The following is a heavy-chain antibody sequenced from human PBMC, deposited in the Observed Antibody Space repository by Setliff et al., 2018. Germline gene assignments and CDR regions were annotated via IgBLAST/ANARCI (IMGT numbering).Heavy chain of an antibody. CDR3: ARVGVYYYDSSGYHPSPYYYYYGMDV. V-gene: IGHV1-18*01. J-gene: IGHJ6*02. CDR2: ISAYNGNT. Sequence: ASVKVSCKASGYTFTSYGISWVRQAPGQGLEWMGWISAYNGNTNYAQKLQGRVTMTTDTSTSTAYMELRSLRSDDTAVYYCARVGVYYYDSSGYHPSPYYYYYGMDVWGQGTTVTVSS. CDR1: GYTFTSYG. D-gene: IGHD3-22*01.